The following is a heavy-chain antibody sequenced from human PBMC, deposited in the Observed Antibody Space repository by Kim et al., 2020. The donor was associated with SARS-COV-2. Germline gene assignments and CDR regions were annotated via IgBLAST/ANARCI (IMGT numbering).Heavy chain of an antibody. Sequence: SETYYVDSVKGRFTISRDNAKNAMYLQMNNLRGEDTALYYCASGGGWLIDYWGQGTRVTVSS. CDR3: ASGGGWLIDY. D-gene: IGHD6-19*01. CDR2: SET. V-gene: IGHV3-7*01. J-gene: IGHJ4*02.